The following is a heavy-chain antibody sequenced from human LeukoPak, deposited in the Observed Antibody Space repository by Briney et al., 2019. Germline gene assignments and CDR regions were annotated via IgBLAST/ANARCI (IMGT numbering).Heavy chain of an antibody. CDR2: IWDDGSNK. Sequence: GGSLRLSCAASGFIFSSYGMHWVRQAPGKGLEWVAVIWDDGSNKYYADSVKGRFTISRDNSKNTLYLQMNSLRAEDTAVYYCAREAEEYCSGGSCYAGSFDYWGQGTLVTVSS. CDR1: GFIFSSYG. V-gene: IGHV3-33*01. J-gene: IGHJ4*02. D-gene: IGHD2-15*01. CDR3: AREAEEYCSGGSCYAGSFDY.